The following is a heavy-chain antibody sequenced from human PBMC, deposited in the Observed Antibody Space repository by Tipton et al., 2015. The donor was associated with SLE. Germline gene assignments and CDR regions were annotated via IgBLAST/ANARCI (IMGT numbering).Heavy chain of an antibody. J-gene: IGHJ4*02. V-gene: IGHV3-49*03. Sequence: RSLRLSCAGSGTYMIWIRQAPGKGLEWVSFIRSKAYGGTTEYASSVKGRITISRDDSKSIAYLQMNSPKTEDTAVYYCTRGACSGGNCFFDYWGQGTLVTVSS. CDR2: IRSKAYGGTT. D-gene: IGHD2-15*01. CDR1: GTY. CDR3: TRGACSGGNCFFDY.